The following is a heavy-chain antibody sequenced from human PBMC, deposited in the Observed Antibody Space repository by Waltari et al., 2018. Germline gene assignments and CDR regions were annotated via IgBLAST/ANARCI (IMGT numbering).Heavy chain of an antibody. Sequence: EVQLVGSGGGLVKPGGSRGLSCAASGFTFSSYPMNWGRQAPGKGGEWGCSMRCGSSFKYGADSVKGRFTISRDNVNNSLYLQMNSLRVEDTAVYYCAREWGVMIGTAGFYFDYWAQGALVTVFS. V-gene: IGHV3-21*01. CDR1: GFTFSSYP. CDR3: AREWGVMIGTAGFYFDY. J-gene: IGHJ4*02. CDR2: MRCGSSFK. D-gene: IGHD2-21*02.